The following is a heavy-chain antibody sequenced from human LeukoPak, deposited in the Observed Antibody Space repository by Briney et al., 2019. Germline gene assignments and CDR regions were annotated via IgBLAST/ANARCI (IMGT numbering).Heavy chain of an antibody. J-gene: IGHJ5*02. CDR1: GGSISSYY. CDR2: IYYSGST. V-gene: IGHV4-59*01. Sequence: SETLSLTCTVSGGSISSYYWSWIRQPPGKGLEWIGYIYYSGSTNYNPSLKSRVTISVDTSKNQFSLKLSSVTAADTAVYYCARDPWYYYGSGSYYPRGQGTLVTVSS. D-gene: IGHD3-10*01. CDR3: ARDPWYYYGSGSYYP.